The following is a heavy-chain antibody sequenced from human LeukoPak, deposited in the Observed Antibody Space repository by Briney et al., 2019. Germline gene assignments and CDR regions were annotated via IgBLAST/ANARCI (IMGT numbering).Heavy chain of an antibody. D-gene: IGHD1-26*01. CDR1: GFTFSSYA. J-gene: IGHJ4*02. V-gene: IGHV3-23*01. Sequence: GGSLRLSCAASGFTFSSYAMSWVRQAPVKGLEWVSAISGSGGSTYYADSVKGRFTISRDNSKNTLYLQMNSLRAEDTAVYYCAKGPGVSGSYYDYWGQGTLVTVSS. CDR3: AKGPGVSGSYYDY. CDR2: ISGSGGST.